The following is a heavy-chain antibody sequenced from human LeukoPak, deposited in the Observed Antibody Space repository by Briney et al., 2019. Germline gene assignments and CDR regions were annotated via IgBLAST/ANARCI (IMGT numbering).Heavy chain of an antibody. J-gene: IGHJ4*02. CDR1: GFTFDDYA. CDR3: AKDMEWELRHYFDY. V-gene: IGHV3-9*01. Sequence: GGSLRLSCAASGFTFDDYAMHWVRQAPGKGLEWVSGISWNSGSIGYADSVKGRFTISRDNANNSLYLLMNSLRAEDTALYYCAKDMEWELRHYFDYWGQGTLVTVSS. D-gene: IGHD1-26*01. CDR2: ISWNSGSI.